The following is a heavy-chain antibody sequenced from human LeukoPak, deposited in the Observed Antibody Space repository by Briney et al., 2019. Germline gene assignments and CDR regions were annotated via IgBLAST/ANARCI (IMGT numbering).Heavy chain of an antibody. CDR3: AKGPIPCSSTSCPRSAFDI. V-gene: IGHV3-30-3*01. J-gene: IGHJ3*02. CDR1: GFTFSSYA. CDR2: ISYDGSNK. Sequence: GGSLRLSCAASGFTFSSYAMHWVRQAPGKGLEWVALISYDGSNKYSADSVKGRFSISRDNSKNTLYLQMNSLRAEDTAMYYCAKGPIPCSSTSCPRSAFDIWGQGTMVTVSS. D-gene: IGHD2-2*01.